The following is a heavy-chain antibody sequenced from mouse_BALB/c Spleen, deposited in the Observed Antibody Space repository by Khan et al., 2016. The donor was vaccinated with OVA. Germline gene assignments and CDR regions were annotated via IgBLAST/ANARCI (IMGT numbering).Heavy chain of an antibody. Sequence: VQLQESGAERAKPGASVKMSCKASGYTFTTYWMHWVKQRPGQGLEWIGYINPNSGYTDYNEKFKDRATLSADTSSSTAYMQLSSLTSEDSAVYYCTRDRIDYWGQGTTLTVSS. CDR1: GYTFTTYW. CDR2: INPNSGYT. V-gene: IGHV1-7*01. CDR3: TRDRIDY. J-gene: IGHJ2*01.